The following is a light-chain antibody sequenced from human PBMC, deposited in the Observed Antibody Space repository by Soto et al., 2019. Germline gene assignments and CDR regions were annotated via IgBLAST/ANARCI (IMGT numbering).Light chain of an antibody. CDR1: SSNIGSNT. V-gene: IGLV1-44*01. Sequence: QSVLTQPPSASGTAGQRVTISCSGSSSNIGSNTVNWYQQFPGTAPKLLIYSSILRPSGVPDRFSGSKSGNTASLTISGLQAEDEADYFCGSYTGNIYVFGNGTKLTVL. J-gene: IGLJ1*01. CDR3: GSYTGNIYV. CDR2: SSI.